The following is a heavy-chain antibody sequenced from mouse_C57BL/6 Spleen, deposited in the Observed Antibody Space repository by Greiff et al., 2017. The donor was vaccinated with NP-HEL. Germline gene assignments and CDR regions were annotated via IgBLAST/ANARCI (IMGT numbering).Heavy chain of an antibody. Sequence: DVQLVESGGGLVKPGGSLKLSCAASGFTFSSYAMSWVRQTPEKRLEWVATISDGGSYTYYPDNVKGRFTISRDNAKNNLYLQMSHLKSEDTAMYYCARGYGYDDEGYAMDYWGQGTSVTVSS. CDR1: GFTFSSYA. CDR3: ARGYGYDDEGYAMDY. CDR2: ISDGGSYT. V-gene: IGHV5-4*01. D-gene: IGHD2-2*01. J-gene: IGHJ4*01.